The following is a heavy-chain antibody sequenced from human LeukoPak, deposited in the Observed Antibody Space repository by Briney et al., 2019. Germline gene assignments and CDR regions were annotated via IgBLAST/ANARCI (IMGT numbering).Heavy chain of an antibody. V-gene: IGHV3-15*01. CDR1: GFTFSNAL. D-gene: IGHD6-13*01. CDR2: IKRKTDGGPT. Sequence: GGALRLSCAASGFTFSNALMSWGRQAPGKGLKWVGRIKRKTDGGPTHYVAPVKGKFTISRDDSKNTLYLQMNSLKTEDPAVYYCTGSSWATNDYWGQGTLVTVSS. J-gene: IGHJ4*02. CDR3: TGSSWATNDY.